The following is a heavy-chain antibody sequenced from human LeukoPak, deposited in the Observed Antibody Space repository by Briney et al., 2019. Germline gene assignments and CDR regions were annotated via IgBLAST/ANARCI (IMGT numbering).Heavy chain of an antibody. J-gene: IGHJ4*02. D-gene: IGHD1-1*01. CDR3: ASGIRERGFDY. CDR1: GFTFSSYG. CDR2: ISSSGSTI. Sequence: PGGSLRLSCAASGFTFSSYGMNWVRQAPGKGLEWVSYISSSGSTIYYADSVKGRFTISRDNAKNSLYLQMNSLRAEDTALYFCASGIRERGFDYWGQGTLVTVSS. V-gene: IGHV3-48*04.